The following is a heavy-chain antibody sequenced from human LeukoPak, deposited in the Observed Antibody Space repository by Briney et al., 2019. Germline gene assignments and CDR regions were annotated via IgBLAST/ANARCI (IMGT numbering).Heavy chain of an antibody. CDR1: GFTFSNYD. V-gene: IGHV3-23*01. J-gene: IGHJ4*02. CDR2: ISGSGGST. D-gene: IGHD6-19*01. Sequence: GGTLRLSCAASGFTFSNYDMSWVRQAPGKGLEWVSAISGSGGSTYYADSVKGRFTISRDNAKNTLYLQMNSLRAEDTAVYYCARDATGYSSGLLDYWGQGTLVTVSS. CDR3: ARDATGYSSGLLDY.